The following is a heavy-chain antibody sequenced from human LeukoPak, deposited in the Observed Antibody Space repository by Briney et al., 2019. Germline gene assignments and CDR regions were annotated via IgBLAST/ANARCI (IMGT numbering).Heavy chain of an antibody. D-gene: IGHD2-2*01. CDR2: IYHSGST. CDR3: ARLAGGYCSSTSCHDLDY. J-gene: IGHJ4*02. V-gene: IGHV4-38-2*01. CDR1: GYSISSGYY. Sequence: KPSETLSLTCAVSGYSISSGYYWGWIRQPPGKGLEWIGNIYHSGSTFYNPSLNSRVTISVETSKNHFSLKLTSVTAADTAVYYCARLAGGYCSSTSCHDLDYWGQGTLVTVSS.